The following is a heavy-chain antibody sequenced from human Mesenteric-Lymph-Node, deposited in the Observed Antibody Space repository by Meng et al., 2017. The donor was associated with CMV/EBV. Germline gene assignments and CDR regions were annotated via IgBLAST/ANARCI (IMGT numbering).Heavy chain of an antibody. CDR1: TSYA. CDR2: INTNTGNP. J-gene: IGHJ5*02. CDR3: ARNCSSTSCYWSSGYNWFDP. D-gene: IGHD2-2*01. V-gene: IGHV7-4-1*02. Sequence: TSYAMNWVQQAPGQGLEWMGWINTNTGNPTYAQGFTGRFVFSLDTSVSTAYLQISSLKAEDTAVYYCARNCSSTSCYWSSGYNWFDPWGQGTLVTVSS.